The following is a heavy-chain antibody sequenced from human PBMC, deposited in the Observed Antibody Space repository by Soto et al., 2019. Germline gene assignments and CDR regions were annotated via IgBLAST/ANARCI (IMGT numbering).Heavy chain of an antibody. Sequence: SETLSLTCTVSGGSVSSGSYYWSWIRQPPGKGLEWIGYIYYSGSTNYNPSLKSRVTISVDTSKNQFSLKLSSVTAADTAVYYCARANGSGGSCYQCFDDPWGQGTLVTVSS. D-gene: IGHD2-15*01. J-gene: IGHJ5*02. CDR1: GGSVSSGSYY. CDR2: IYYSGST. CDR3: ARANGSGGSCYQCFDDP. V-gene: IGHV4-61*01.